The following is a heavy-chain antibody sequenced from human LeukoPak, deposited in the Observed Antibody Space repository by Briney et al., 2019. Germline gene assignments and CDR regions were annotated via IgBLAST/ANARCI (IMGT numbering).Heavy chain of an antibody. J-gene: IGHJ4*02. CDR1: GYSISSGYY. Sequence: SETLSLTCTVSGYSISSGYYWGWIRQPPGKGLEWIGSIYHSGSTYYNPSLKSRVTISVDTSKNQFSLKLSSVTAADTAVYYCARSLVEMATIGSIDNWGQGTLVTVSS. V-gene: IGHV4-38-2*02. CDR3: ARSLVEMATIGSIDN. CDR2: IYHSGST. D-gene: IGHD5-24*01.